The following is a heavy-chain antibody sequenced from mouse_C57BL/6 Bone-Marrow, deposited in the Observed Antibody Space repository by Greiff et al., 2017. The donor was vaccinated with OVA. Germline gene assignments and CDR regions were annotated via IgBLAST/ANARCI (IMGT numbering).Heavy chain of an antibody. CDR2: ISYSGST. V-gene: IGHV3-1*01. CDR1: GYSITSGYD. J-gene: IGHJ3*01. CDR3: ARFITTVGFAY. Sequence: VQLKQSGPGMVKPSQSLSLTCTVTGYSITSGYDWHWIRHFPGNKLEWMGYISYSGSTNYNPSLKSRISITHDTSKNHFFLKLNSVTTEDTATYYCARFITTVGFAYWGQGTLVTVSA. D-gene: IGHD1-1*01.